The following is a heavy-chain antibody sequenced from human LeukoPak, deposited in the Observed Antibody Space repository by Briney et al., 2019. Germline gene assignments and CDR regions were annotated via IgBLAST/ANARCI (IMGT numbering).Heavy chain of an antibody. D-gene: IGHD2-2*01. CDR3: ARGARQHCSSTSCHYYGMDV. V-gene: IGHV1-8*01. J-gene: IGHJ6*02. Sequence: ASVKVSCKASGYTFTSCDINWVRQATGQGLEWMGWMNPNSGNTGYAQKFQGRVTMTRNTSISTAYMELSSLRSEDTAVYYCARGARQHCSSTSCHYYGMDVWGQGTTVTVSS. CDR2: MNPNSGNT. CDR1: GYTFTSCD.